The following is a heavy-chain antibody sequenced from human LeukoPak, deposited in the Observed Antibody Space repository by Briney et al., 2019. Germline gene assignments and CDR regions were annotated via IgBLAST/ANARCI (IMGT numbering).Heavy chain of an antibody. CDR3: AKGRGDVSSGWYGWYFDL. V-gene: IGHV3-9*01. CDR2: ISWNSGSI. D-gene: IGHD6-19*01. CDR1: GFTFDDYA. J-gene: IGHJ2*01. Sequence: PGRSLRLSCAASGFTFDDYAMHWVRQAPGKGLEWVSGISWNSGSIGYADSVKGRFTISRDNAKNSLYLQMNSLRAEDTALYYCAKGRGDVSSGWYGWYFDLWGRGTLVTVSS.